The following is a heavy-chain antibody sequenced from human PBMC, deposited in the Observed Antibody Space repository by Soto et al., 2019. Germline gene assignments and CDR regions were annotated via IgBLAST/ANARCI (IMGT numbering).Heavy chain of an antibody. V-gene: IGHV4-34*01. CDR2: INHSGST. CDR1: GGSFSGYY. J-gene: IGHJ3*02. D-gene: IGHD3-22*01. Sequence: PSETLSLTCAVYGGSFSGYYWSWIRQPPGKGLEWIGEINHSGSTNYNPSLKSRVTISVDTSKNQFSLKLSSVTAADTAVYYCARLIHNYYDSSGYPEDNAFDIRGQGTMVTVSS. CDR3: ARLIHNYYDSSGYPEDNAFDI.